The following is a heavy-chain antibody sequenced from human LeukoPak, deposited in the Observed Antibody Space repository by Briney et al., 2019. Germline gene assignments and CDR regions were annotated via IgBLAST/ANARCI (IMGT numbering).Heavy chain of an antibody. J-gene: IGHJ4*02. V-gene: IGHV3-49*03. CDR2: IRRKAYGGTT. CDR3: SGPDLDY. CDR1: GFTFGDHA. Sequence: PGGSLRLSCTASGFTFGDHAMTWFRQAPGKGLEWVGFIRRKAYGGTTKYAASVTGRFTISRDDSKSIAFLQMNSLKSEDTAVYYCSGPDLDYWGQGTLVTVSS. D-gene: IGHD3-10*01.